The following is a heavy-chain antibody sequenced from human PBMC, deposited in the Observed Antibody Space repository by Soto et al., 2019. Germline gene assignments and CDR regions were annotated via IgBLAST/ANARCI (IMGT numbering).Heavy chain of an antibody. D-gene: IGHD6-13*01. V-gene: IGHV4-34*01. CDR2: INQSGST. CDR1: GGSFSGYY. Sequence: QVQLQQWGAGLLKPSETLSLTCAVYGGSFSGYYWSWIRQPPGKGLEWIGEINQSGSTNYNPSLXXRXPLPVDTSKNQFSLKLSSVTAADTAVYYCARTYSSSWSPFDYWGQGTLVTVSS. CDR3: ARTYSSSWSPFDY. J-gene: IGHJ4*02.